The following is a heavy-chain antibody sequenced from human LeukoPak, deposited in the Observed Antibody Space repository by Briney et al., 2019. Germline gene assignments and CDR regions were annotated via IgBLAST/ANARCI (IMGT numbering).Heavy chain of an antibody. D-gene: IGHD3-16*01. Sequence: ASVKVSCKASGFTFTAYDIHWVRQAPGQGLEWMGKINPNSGGTEYTHNFHGRVSTTRDTSISTVCMELARLTSDDTAVYYCAREGGRNLGEYWFDPWGQGTLVTVSS. J-gene: IGHJ5*02. CDR2: INPNSGGT. CDR1: GFTFTAYD. CDR3: AREGGRNLGEYWFDP. V-gene: IGHV1-2*02.